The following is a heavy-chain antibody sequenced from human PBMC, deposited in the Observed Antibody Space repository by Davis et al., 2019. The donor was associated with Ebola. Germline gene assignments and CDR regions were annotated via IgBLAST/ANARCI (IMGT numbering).Heavy chain of an antibody. CDR3: ARGRGHYEYSGGDY. Sequence: ASVKVSCKASGYTFNSYYIHWVRQAPGQGLEWMGIINPSGGSTTYAQKFQGRVTMTRDTSTRTVYMELISLGSEDTAVYYCARGRGHYEYSGGDYWGQGTLVIVSS. CDR1: GYTFNSYY. CDR2: INPSGGST. J-gene: IGHJ4*02. D-gene: IGHD2-21*01. V-gene: IGHV1-46*02.